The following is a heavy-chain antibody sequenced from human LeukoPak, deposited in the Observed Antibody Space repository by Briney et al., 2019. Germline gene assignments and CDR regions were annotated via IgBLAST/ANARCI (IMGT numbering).Heavy chain of an antibody. CDR3: ARCLRTIAARGFDP. V-gene: IGHV4-4*07. J-gene: IGHJ5*02. Sequence: SETLSLTCTVSGGSISSYYWSWIRQPAGKGLEWIGRIYTSGSTNYNPSLKSRVTISVDTSKNQFSLKLSSVTAADTAVYYCARCLRTIAARGFDPWGQETLVTVSS. CDR1: GGSISSYY. CDR2: IYTSGST. D-gene: IGHD6-6*01.